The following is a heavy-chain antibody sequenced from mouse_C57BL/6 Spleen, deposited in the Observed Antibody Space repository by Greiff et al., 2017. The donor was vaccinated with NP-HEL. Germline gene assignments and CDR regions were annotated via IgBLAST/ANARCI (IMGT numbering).Heavy chain of an antibody. D-gene: IGHD2-4*01. CDR3: TRFYDYDPSYAMDC. J-gene: IGHJ4*01. V-gene: IGHV5-9-1*02. Sequence: EVQGVESGEGLVKPGGSLKLSCAASGFTFSSYAMSWVRQTPEKRLEWVAYISSGGDYIYYADTVKGRFTISRDNARNTLYLQMSSLKSEDTAMYYCTRFYDYDPSYAMDCWGQGTSVTVSS. CDR1: GFTFSSYA. CDR2: ISSGGDYI.